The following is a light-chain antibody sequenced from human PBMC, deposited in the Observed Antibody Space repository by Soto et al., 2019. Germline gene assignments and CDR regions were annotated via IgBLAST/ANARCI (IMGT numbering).Light chain of an antibody. CDR3: QTWGAAYVL. Sequence: QPVLTQSPSASASLGASAKLTCTLSSGLSTYAITWHQHLPQKGPRYLMKVRSDGSHNKGDGIPDRFSGSSSGSERYLTISSLQSDDEAVYYCQTWGAAYVLFGGGTKLTVL. CDR1: SGLSTYA. CDR2: VRSDGSH. J-gene: IGLJ2*01. V-gene: IGLV4-69*01.